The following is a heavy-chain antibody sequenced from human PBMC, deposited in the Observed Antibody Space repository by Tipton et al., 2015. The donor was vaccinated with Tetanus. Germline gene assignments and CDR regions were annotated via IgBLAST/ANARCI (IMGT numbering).Heavy chain of an antibody. CDR2: IYYSGST. CDR3: ARGGYYYDSSGPLRYFDY. CDR1: GGSISSYY. Sequence: LRLSCTVSGGSISSYYWSWIRQPPGKGLEWIGYIYYSGSTNYNPSLKSRVTISVDTSKNQFSLKLSSVTAADTAVYYCARGGYYYDSSGPLRYFDYWGQGTLVTVSS. V-gene: IGHV4-59*01. J-gene: IGHJ4*02. D-gene: IGHD3-22*01.